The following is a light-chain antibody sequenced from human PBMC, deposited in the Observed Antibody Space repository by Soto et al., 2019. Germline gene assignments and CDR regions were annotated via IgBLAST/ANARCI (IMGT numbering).Light chain of an antibody. Sequence: DIQMTQFPGSLSASVGDRVTITCRASQSITKNLNWYQYKPGKAPELLIYQASDSQVGVPSRFSGSGSGTDFTLIISGLQPEHFATYFCQQSYSSPYTFGQGTKVEIK. CDR3: QQSYSSPYT. J-gene: IGKJ2*01. V-gene: IGKV1-39*01. CDR1: QSITKN. CDR2: QAS.